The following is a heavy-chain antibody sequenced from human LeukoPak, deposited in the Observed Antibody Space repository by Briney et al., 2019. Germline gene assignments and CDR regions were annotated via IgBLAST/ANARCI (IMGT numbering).Heavy chain of an antibody. J-gene: IGHJ4*02. CDR3: ARHQGLLWFGESTYFDY. D-gene: IGHD3-10*01. CDR2: VSAYNGNT. V-gene: IGHV1-18*01. CDR1: GYTFTRYG. Sequence: ASVKVTCQGSGYTFTRYGLSWVGQAPGQGGDGMGVVSAYNGNTNYAQKLQGRVTMTTDTSTSTAYMELRSLRSDDTAVYYCARHQGLLWFGESTYFDYWGQGTLVTVSS.